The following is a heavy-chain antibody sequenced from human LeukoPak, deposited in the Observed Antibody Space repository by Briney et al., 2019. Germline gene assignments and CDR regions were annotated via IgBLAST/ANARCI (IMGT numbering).Heavy chain of an antibody. D-gene: IGHD6-19*01. V-gene: IGHV4-59*01. Sequence: KPSETLSFTCSVSGGSINSYYWSWIRQPPGKGLEWIGYIHYSGSTNYNPSLKSRVTISLDTSKNQFSLKLRSVTAVDTAVYYCARTSSGWYYFDYWGQGTLVTVSS. CDR3: ARTSSGWYYFDY. CDR1: GGSINSYY. CDR2: IHYSGST. J-gene: IGHJ4*02.